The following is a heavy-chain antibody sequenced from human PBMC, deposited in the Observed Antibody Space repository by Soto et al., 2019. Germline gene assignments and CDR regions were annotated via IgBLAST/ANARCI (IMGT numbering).Heavy chain of an antibody. Sequence: GGSLRLSCAASGFTFSSYGMHWVRQAPGKGLEWVAVISYDGSNKYYADPVKGRFTISRDNSKNTLYLQMNSLRAEDTAVYYCAKDRSIAVAGSHEYWGQGTLVTVSS. CDR1: GFTFSSYG. V-gene: IGHV3-30*18. D-gene: IGHD6-19*01. CDR3: AKDRSIAVAGSHEY. CDR2: ISYDGSNK. J-gene: IGHJ4*02.